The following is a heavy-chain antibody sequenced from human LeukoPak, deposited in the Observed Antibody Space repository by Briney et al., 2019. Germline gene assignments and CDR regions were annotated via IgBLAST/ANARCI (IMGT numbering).Heavy chain of an antibody. CDR2: IKQDGSEE. CDR3: ARADYDYVWGSYRQYYFDY. V-gene: IGHV3-7*01. J-gene: IGHJ4*02. Sequence: GESLRLSCAASGFTFSSYWMSWVRQAPGKGLEWVANIKQDGSEEYYVDSVKGRFTISRDNAKNSLYLQMNSLRAEDTAVYYCARADYDYVWGSYRQYYFDYWGQGTLVTVSS. CDR1: GFTFSSYW. D-gene: IGHD3-16*02.